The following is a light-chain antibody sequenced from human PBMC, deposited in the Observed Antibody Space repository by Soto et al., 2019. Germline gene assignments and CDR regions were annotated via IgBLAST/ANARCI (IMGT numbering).Light chain of an antibody. CDR3: QSYDSSLSAL. CDR1: SSNIGAGYD. Sequence: SVLTQPPSVSGAPGQRVTISCTGSSSNIGAGYDVHWYQQLPGTAPKLLIYGNSNRPSGVPDRFSGSKSGTSASLAITGLQAEDEAGYYCQSYDSSLSALFGGGTKVTVL. V-gene: IGLV1-40*01. CDR2: GNS. J-gene: IGLJ3*02.